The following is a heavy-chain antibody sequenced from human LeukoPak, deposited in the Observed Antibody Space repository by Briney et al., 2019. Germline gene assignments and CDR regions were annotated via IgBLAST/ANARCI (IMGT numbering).Heavy chain of an antibody. CDR2: IYYSGST. Sequence: SETLSLTCAVSGGSISSGGYSWSWIRQPPGKGLEWIGYIYYSGSTYYNPSLKSRVTISVDTSKNQFSLKLSSVTAADTAVYYCAREGAPNPYCTNGVCYMDVWGKGTTVTISS. CDR3: AREGAPNPYCTNGVCYMDV. V-gene: IGHV4-30-4*07. J-gene: IGHJ6*03. D-gene: IGHD2-8*01. CDR1: GGSISSGGYS.